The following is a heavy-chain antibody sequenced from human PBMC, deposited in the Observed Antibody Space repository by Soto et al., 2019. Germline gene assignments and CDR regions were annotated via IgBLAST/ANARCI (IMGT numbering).Heavy chain of an antibody. J-gene: IGHJ6*02. Sequence: GASVKVSCKASGYTFTSYGISWVRQATGQGLEWMGWMNPNSGNTGYAQKFQGRVTMTRNTSISTAYMELSSLRSEDTAVYYCARDGSGSYYLNYYYYYYGMDVWGQGTTVTVSS. CDR3: ARDGSGSYYLNYYYYYYGMDV. CDR1: GYTFTSYG. V-gene: IGHV1-8*02. D-gene: IGHD3-10*01. CDR2: MNPNSGNT.